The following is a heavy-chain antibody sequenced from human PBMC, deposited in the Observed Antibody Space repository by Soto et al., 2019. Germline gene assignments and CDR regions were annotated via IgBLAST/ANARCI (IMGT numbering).Heavy chain of an antibody. Sequence: PSETLSLTCTVSGGPISSYFWSCIRQPPGKGLEWIGSIYYSGSTNYNPSLKSRVTISVDTSKNQFSVKLNSVTAADTAVYFCARHQSIVVVTAARAFDIWGQGTMVTVSS. CDR1: GGPISSYF. D-gene: IGHD2-15*01. CDR2: IYYSGST. CDR3: ARHQSIVVVTAARAFDI. V-gene: IGHV4-59*08. J-gene: IGHJ3*02.